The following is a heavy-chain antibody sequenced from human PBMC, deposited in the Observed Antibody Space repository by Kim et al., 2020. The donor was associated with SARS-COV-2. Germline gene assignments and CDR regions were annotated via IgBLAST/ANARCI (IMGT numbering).Heavy chain of an antibody. D-gene: IGHD2-15*01. Sequence: ASVKVSCKATGYTFRNFDINWVRQASGQGLEWMGWMNSESGKTGSAQNFEGRLTMTRYVSRGTAYMELSSLTSEDTAVYFCARGRCNNSCYSEGYYRYYMDVWGQGTTVTVSS. CDR1: GYTFRNFD. CDR2: MNSESGKT. V-gene: IGHV1-8*01. J-gene: IGHJ6*03. CDR3: ARGRCNNSCYSEGYYRYYMDV.